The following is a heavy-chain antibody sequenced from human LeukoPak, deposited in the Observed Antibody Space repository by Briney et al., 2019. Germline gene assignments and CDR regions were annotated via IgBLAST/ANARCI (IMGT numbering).Heavy chain of an antibody. D-gene: IGHD2-15*01. V-gene: IGHV4-39*07. Sequence: SESMSLTSTVYGASLSNRDFYWGWIRHPPVKGLEWIGTLYYGGSALYNASLTSRVSMSVETSKNQFSLRLSSVTAADTAVYYCARVNDCSGSSCFSRWFDPWGQGTLITVSS. CDR2: LYYGGSA. J-gene: IGHJ5*02. CDR3: ARVNDCSGSSCFSRWFDP. CDR1: GASLSNRDFY.